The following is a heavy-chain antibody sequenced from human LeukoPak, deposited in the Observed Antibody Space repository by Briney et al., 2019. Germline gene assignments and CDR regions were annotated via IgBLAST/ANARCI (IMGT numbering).Heavy chain of an antibody. CDR3: GGESFDI. CDR1: GFTFSNYA. CDR2: ISKDGSMK. V-gene: IGHV3-30*04. Sequence: PGRSLRLSCAASGFTFSNYAMDWVRQAPGKGLEWVAVISKDGSMKYYADSVQGRFTVSRDNSNNTLYLQMNSLRTEDTAVYYCGGESFDIWGQGTMVTVSS. J-gene: IGHJ3*02.